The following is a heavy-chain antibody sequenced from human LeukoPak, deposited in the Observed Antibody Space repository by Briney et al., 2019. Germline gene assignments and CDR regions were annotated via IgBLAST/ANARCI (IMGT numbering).Heavy chain of an antibody. CDR2: IYPGDSET. Sequence: GESLKISCEGSGYSFTSYWIGWVRQMPGKGLEWMGIIYPGDSETRYSPSFQGQVTISADKSISTAYLQWSSLKASDTAMYYCARLMDTTMGHFDYWGQGTLVTVSS. CDR3: ARLMDTTMGHFDY. J-gene: IGHJ4*02. CDR1: GYSFTSYW. D-gene: IGHD5-18*01. V-gene: IGHV5-51*01.